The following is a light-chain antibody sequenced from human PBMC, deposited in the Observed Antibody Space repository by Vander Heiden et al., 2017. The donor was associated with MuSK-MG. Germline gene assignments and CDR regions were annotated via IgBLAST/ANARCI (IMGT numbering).Light chain of an antibody. CDR3: QVWDSSSDHVV. J-gene: IGLJ2*01. V-gene: IGLV3-21*04. CDR1: NIGSQS. CDR2: YDS. Sequence: SYVLTQPPSVSVAPGKTARSPCGGNNIGSQSVHWYQQKPGQAPVLVIYYDSDRPSGIPERFSGSNSGNTATLTISRVEAGDEADYYCQVWDSSSDHVVFGGGTKLTVL.